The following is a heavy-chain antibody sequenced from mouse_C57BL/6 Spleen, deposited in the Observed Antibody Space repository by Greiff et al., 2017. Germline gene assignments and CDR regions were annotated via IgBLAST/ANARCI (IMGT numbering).Heavy chain of an antibody. J-gene: IGHJ2*01. CDR3: TRIAVDGYLYYFDY. Sequence: VQLQQSGAELVRPGASVTLSCKASGYTFTDYEMHWVKQTPVHGLEWIGAIDPETGGTAYNQKFKGEAILTADKSSSTDYMELRSLTSEDSAVYYCTRIAVDGYLYYFDYWGQGTTLTVSS. CDR1: GYTFTDYE. V-gene: IGHV1-15*01. D-gene: IGHD2-3*01. CDR2: IDPETGGT.